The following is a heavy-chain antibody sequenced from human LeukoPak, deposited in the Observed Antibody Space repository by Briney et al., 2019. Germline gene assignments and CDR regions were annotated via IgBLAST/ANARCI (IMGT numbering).Heavy chain of an antibody. CDR2: IYTSGST. J-gene: IGHJ4*02. CDR1: GGSISSGSYY. Sequence: SQTLSLTCTVSGGSISSGSYYWSWIRQPAGKGLEWIGRIYTSGSTNYNPSLKSRVTMSVDTSKNQFSLTLSSVTAADTAVYYCARAQCCPGTPDYWGQGTLVTVSS. V-gene: IGHV4-61*02. D-gene: IGHD2-15*01. CDR3: ARAQCCPGTPDY.